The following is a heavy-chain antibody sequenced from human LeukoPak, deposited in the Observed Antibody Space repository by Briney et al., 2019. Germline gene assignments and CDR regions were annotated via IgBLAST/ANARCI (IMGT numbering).Heavy chain of an antibody. J-gene: IGHJ4*02. V-gene: IGHV4-59*01. Sequence: PSETLSLTCTVSGGSISSYYWSWIRQPPGKGLEWIGYIYYSGSTNYNPSLKSRVTISVDTSKNQFSLKLSSVTAADTAVYYCARGVGSSWYWVFDYWGQGTLVTVSS. CDR3: ARGVGSSWYWVFDY. CDR1: GGSISSYY. CDR2: IYYSGST. D-gene: IGHD6-13*01.